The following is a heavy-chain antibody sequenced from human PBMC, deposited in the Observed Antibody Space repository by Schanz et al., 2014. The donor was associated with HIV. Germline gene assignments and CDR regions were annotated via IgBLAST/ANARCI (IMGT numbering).Heavy chain of an antibody. D-gene: IGHD3-10*01. V-gene: IGHV3-23*03. CDR3: AKEEVPNDY. Sequence: EVQLLESGGGLVQPGGSLRLSCTVSGFTFSRSAMTWVRQAPGKGLEWVSSIDIAGTLTYFADSVKGRFTISRDNSKNTVYLHMNSLRFEDTAFYYCAKEEVPNDYWGQGILVTVSS. CDR2: IDIAGTLT. J-gene: IGHJ4*02. CDR1: GFTFSRSA.